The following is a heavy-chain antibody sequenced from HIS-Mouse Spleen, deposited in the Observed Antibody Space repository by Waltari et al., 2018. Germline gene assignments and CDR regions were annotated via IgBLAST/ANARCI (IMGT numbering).Heavy chain of an antibody. J-gene: IGHJ4*02. CDR1: GSPFTDYC. D-gene: IGHD2-15*01. CDR3: ARDQDSLGY. V-gene: IGHV1-2*02. CDR2: INPNSGGT. Sequence: QVQLVQSGAAVKKPGASVTVPCKASGSPFTDYCMIWVRQAPGQGLEWMGWINPNSGGTNYAQKFQGRVTMTRETSISTAYMELSRLRSDDTAVYYCARDQDSLGYWGQGTLVTVSS.